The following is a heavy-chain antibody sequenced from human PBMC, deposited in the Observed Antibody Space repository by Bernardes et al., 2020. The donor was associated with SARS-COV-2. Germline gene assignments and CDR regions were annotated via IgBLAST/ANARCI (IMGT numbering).Heavy chain of an antibody. CDR2: ISAYNGNT. D-gene: IGHD3-9*01. CDR3: ARDVRVGSYYDILIGNPFVDY. CDR1: GYTFTSYG. Sequence: ASVKVSCKASGYTFTSYGISWVRQAPGQGLEWMGWISAYNGNTNYAQKLQGRVTMTTDTSTSTAYMELRSLRSDDTAVYYCARDVRVGSYYDILIGNPFVDYWGQGTLVTVSS. V-gene: IGHV1-18*01. J-gene: IGHJ4*02.